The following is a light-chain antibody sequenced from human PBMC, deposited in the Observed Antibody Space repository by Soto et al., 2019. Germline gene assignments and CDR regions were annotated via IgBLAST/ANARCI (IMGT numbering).Light chain of an antibody. CDR1: RSNNGSNY. Sequence: QSVLTQPPSASGTPGQRVTISCSGSRSNNGSNYVYWYQQLPGTAPKLVIYRNNQRPSGVPDRFSGSKSGASASLVISGLRSEDEADYYCAAWDDRLSDVIFGGGTKVTVL. V-gene: IGLV1-47*01. CDR2: RNN. J-gene: IGLJ2*01. CDR3: AAWDDRLSDVI.